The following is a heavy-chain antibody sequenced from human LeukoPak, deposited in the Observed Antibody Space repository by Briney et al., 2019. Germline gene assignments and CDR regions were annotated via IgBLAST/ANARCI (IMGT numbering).Heavy chain of an antibody. CDR3: AKGEYWVAARTSR. D-gene: IGHD6-6*01. V-gene: IGHV3-23*01. CDR1: GFTFSSYD. J-gene: IGHJ4*02. CDR2: ISGSGGST. Sequence: PGGSLRLSCAASGFTFSSYDMSWVRQAPGKGLEWVSAISGSGGSTYYADSVKGRFTISRDNSKNTLYLQMNSLRAEDTAVYYCAKGEYWVAARTSRCGERTLVTVSS.